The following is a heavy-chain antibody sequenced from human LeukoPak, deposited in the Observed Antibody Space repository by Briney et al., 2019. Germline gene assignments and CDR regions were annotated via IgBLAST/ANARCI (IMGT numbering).Heavy chain of an antibody. D-gene: IGHD6-13*01. Sequence: GGSLRLSCAASGFTFSSYALSWVCQAPGKGLEWVSAMSGGGRRTYYADSVKGRFTISRDNSKNTLYLQMNSLRAEDTAVYYCAKEVSSSATPRFDYWGQGTLVTVSS. CDR1: GFTFSSYA. CDR2: MSGGGRRT. V-gene: IGHV3-23*01. J-gene: IGHJ4*02. CDR3: AKEVSSSATPRFDY.